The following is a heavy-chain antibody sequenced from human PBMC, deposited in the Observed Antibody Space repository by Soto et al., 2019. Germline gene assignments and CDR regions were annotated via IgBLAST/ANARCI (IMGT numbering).Heavy chain of an antibody. CDR3: AMEYCSSTSCYRDY. V-gene: IGHV1-69*02. CDR2: IIPILVIA. CDR1: GGTFSSYT. Sequence: QVQLVQSGAEVKKPGSSVKVSGKTSGGTFSSYTISWVRQAPGQGLEWMGRIIPILVIANYSQKFQGRVTITADKSTSTAYMELSSLRSEDTAVYYCAMEYCSSTSCYRDYWGQGTLVTVSS. J-gene: IGHJ4*02. D-gene: IGHD2-2*02.